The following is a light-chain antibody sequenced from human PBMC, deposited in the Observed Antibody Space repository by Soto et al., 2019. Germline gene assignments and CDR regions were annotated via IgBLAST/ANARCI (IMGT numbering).Light chain of an antibody. V-gene: IGLV2-14*01. CDR3: ISYTSSSTWV. CDR1: RSDVGGYNY. Sequence: QSALTQPASVSGSPGQSITISCTGTRSDVGGYNYVSWYQQHPGKAPKLMIYEVSNRPSGVSDRFSGSRSGNTASLTISGLQAEDESDYYCISYTSSSTWVFGGGTQLTVL. CDR2: EVS. J-gene: IGLJ3*02.